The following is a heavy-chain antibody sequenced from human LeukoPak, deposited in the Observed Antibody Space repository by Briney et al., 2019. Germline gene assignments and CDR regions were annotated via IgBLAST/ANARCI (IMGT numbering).Heavy chain of an antibody. D-gene: IGHD3-10*01. CDR1: GFTFSSYA. Sequence: GPLTLSWAAPGFTFSSYAMNWFRQPTGKGLEWVSAIGTAGDTYYPGSVKGRFTISRENAKNSLYLQMNSLRAGDTAVYYCARMVRGVLDYWGQGTLVTVSS. CDR2: IGTAGDT. V-gene: IGHV3-13*01. J-gene: IGHJ4*02. CDR3: ARMVRGVLDY.